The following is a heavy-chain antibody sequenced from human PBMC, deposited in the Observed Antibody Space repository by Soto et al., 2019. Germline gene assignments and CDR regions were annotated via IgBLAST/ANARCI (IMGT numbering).Heavy chain of an antibody. J-gene: IGHJ3*02. CDR2: IYYSGST. Sequence: SETLSLTCTVSGGSISSYDLSWIRQPPGKGLEWIGYIYYSGSTNYNPSLKSRVTISVDTSKNQFSLKLSSVTAADTAVYYCARATLGLSAFDIRGQGTMVTVSS. CDR3: ARATLGLSAFDI. CDR1: GGSISSYD. V-gene: IGHV4-59*01. D-gene: IGHD3-16*01.